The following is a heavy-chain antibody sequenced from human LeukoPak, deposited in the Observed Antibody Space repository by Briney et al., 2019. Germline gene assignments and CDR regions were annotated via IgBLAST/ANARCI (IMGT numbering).Heavy chain of an antibody. CDR2: ISSSGTFI. Sequence: GGSLRLSCAASDFSVNNNYMNWVRQAPGKGLEWVSFISSSGTFIYYEDSVKGRFIITRDNAKKSLFLQLNSLRPEDTGVYYCARDQGSYTDYEVDYWGQGTLVTVSS. V-gene: IGHV3-21*01. D-gene: IGHD5-12*01. J-gene: IGHJ4*02. CDR1: DFSVNNNY. CDR3: ARDQGSYTDYEVDY.